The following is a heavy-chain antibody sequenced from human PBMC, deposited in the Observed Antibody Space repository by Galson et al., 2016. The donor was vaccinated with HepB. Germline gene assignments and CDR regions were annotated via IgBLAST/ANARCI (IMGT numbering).Heavy chain of an antibody. D-gene: IGHD2-2*01. CDR2: INGAKGNT. CDR1: GYSFSTYA. CDR3: ATSYCSIPSCSEGPFDY. Sequence: SVKVSCKASGYSFSTYAMHWVRQAPGQRLEWLGWINGAKGNTEYSHKFQGRVTFNRDTSANMVSMELSRLRSEDTAVYFCATSYCSIPSCSEGPFDYWGRGALVTVSS. J-gene: IGHJ4*01. V-gene: IGHV1-3*01.